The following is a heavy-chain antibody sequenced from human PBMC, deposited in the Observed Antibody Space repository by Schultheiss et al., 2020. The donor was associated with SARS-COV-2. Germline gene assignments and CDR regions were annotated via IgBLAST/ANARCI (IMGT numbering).Heavy chain of an antibody. Sequence: GGSLRLSCAASGFTFSSYGMHWVRQAPGKGLEWVAVISYDGSVKYYADSVKGRFTISRDNSKNTLYLQMNSLRAEDTAVYYCARGSGYGSNYDAFDIWGQGTMVTVSS. J-gene: IGHJ3*02. D-gene: IGHD5-12*01. CDR2: ISYDGSVK. CDR1: GFTFSSYG. CDR3: ARGSGYGSNYDAFDI. V-gene: IGHV3-30*03.